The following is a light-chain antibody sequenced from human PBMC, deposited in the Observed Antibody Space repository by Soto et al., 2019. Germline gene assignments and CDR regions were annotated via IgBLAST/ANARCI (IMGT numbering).Light chain of an antibody. Sequence: DIQMTQSPSSLSASVGDRVTITCQASQDISNYLNWYQQKPGKAPKLLIYDASNLETGVPSRFSGSGSGTDFTFTSSSLQPEDIATYYYQQYDNLPFTFGPGTKVHI. J-gene: IGKJ3*01. CDR1: QDISNY. V-gene: IGKV1-33*01. CDR2: DAS. CDR3: QQYDNLPFT.